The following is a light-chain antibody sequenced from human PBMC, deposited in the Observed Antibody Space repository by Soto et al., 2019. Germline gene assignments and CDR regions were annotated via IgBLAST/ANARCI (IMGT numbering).Light chain of an antibody. CDR1: SSDIGGYDS. V-gene: IGLV2-8*01. CDR3: ASYAGTRKG. Sequence: QSALTQPPSASGSPGQSVAISCTGTSSDIGGYDSVSWYQQYPGEVPRLLISDVSERPSGVPDRFSGSKSGNTASLTISGLQAEDWACYYCASYAGTRKGLGTGTKLTVL. J-gene: IGLJ1*01. CDR2: DVS.